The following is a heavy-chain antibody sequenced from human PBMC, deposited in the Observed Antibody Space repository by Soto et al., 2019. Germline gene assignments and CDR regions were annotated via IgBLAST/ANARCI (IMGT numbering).Heavy chain of an antibody. CDR1: GYTFTSYG. CDR3: ARDAPPEDY. CDR2: IRAYNVNT. J-gene: IGHJ4*02. V-gene: IGHV1-18*01. Sequence: QVQLVQSGTEVKKPGASVKVSCKASGYTFTSYGISWVRQAPGQGHGWMGWIRAYNVNTNYAQKLQGRVTMTTDPSTSTAYMELRSVRSDETAVYYCARDAPPEDYWGQGALVTVSS.